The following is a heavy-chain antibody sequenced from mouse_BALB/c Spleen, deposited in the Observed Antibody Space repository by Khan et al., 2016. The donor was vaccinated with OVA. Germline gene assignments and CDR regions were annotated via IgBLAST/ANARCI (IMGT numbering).Heavy chain of an antibody. CDR2: IWSDGST. Sequence: QMQLEESGPGLVAPSQSLSITCTISGFSLTNYGVHWVRLPPGKGLEWLVVIWSDGSTTYNSALKSGLSISKDNSKSQVFLKMNSLQTDDTAMYYCARQPYYHYYVMDYWGQGTSVTVSS. CDR1: GFSLTNYG. V-gene: IGHV2-6-1*01. J-gene: IGHJ4*01. CDR3: ARQPYYHYYVMDY. D-gene: IGHD2-10*01.